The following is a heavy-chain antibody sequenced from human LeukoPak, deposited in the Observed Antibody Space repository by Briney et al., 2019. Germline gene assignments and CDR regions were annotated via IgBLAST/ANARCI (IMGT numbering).Heavy chain of an antibody. Sequence: GGSLRLSCAASGFTFSKYAFHWVRQAPGKGLEWVAAISSDVSHRYYIDSMKGRFTISRDNSKNTLSLQMSSLRAEDTAVYYCARAPGPPNYFDYWGQGTLVTVSS. CDR2: ISSDVSHR. V-gene: IGHV3-30*04. CDR3: ARAPGPPNYFDY. J-gene: IGHJ4*02. CDR1: GFTFSKYA. D-gene: IGHD3-10*01.